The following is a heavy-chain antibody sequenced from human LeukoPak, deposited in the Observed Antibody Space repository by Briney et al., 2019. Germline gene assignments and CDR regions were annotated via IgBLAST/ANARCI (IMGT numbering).Heavy chain of an antibody. J-gene: IGHJ5*02. CDR1: GFTFSNYG. V-gene: IGHV3-48*01. CDR2: IGTSGSTI. Sequence: GGSLRLSCAASGFTFSNYGMHWVRQAPGKGLEWLSYIGTSGSTIYYADSVKGRFTISRDNARDSLYLQMNSLRAEDTAVYYCARGPPNFDPWGQGTLVTVSS. CDR3: ARGPPNFDP.